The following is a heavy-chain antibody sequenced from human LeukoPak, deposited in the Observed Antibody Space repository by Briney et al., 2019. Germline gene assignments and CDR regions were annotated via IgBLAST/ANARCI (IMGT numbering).Heavy chain of an antibody. CDR1: GGSFSGYY. CDR2: INHSGST. J-gene: IGHJ4*02. CDR3: ARVPLRSGAAAY. Sequence: SETLSLTCAVYGGSFSGYYWSWIRQPPGKGLEWIGEINHSGSTNYNPSLKSQVTISVDTSKNQFSLKLSSVTAADTAVYYCARVPLRSGAAAYWGQGPLVTVSS. V-gene: IGHV4-34*01. D-gene: IGHD2/OR15-2a*01.